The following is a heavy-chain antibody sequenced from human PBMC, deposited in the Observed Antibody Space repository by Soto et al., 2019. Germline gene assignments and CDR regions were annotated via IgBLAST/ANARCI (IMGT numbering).Heavy chain of an antibody. CDR1: GFTVSSNY. J-gene: IGHJ5*02. D-gene: IGHD1-26*01. V-gene: IGHV3-66*01. CDR3: ARVGDGIVGADDWFDP. Sequence: EVQLVESGGGLVQPGGSLRLSCAASGFTVSSNYMSWVRQAPGKGLEGVSVIYSGGSTYYADSVKGRFTISRDNSKNTLYLQMNSLRAEDTAVYYCARVGDGIVGADDWFDPWGQGTLVTVSS. CDR2: IYSGGST.